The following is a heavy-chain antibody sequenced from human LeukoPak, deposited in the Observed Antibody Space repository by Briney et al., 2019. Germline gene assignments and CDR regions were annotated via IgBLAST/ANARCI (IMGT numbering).Heavy chain of an antibody. J-gene: IGHJ6*02. CDR2: ISETSMYT. CDR3: ARGVRGASYGMDV. CDR1: GFTVSSNY. V-gene: IGHV3-21*01. D-gene: IGHD3-10*01. Sequence: PGGSLRLSCAASGFTVSSNYMSWVRQAPGKGLEWVSYISETSMYTYYADSMKGRFTISRDNAKNSLYVQLNSLRAEDTAVYYCARGVRGASYGMDVWGQGTTVTVSS.